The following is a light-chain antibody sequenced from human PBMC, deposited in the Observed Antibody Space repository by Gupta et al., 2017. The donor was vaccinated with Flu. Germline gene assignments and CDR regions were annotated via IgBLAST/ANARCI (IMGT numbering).Light chain of an antibody. V-gene: IGKV1-39*01. Sequence: SSLSASGGDRVTITCRASQSVSRYVNGYQQKTGKAPKLLIYAASSLQSGVPSRFSGSGSGTDFTLSISSLQSEDFAAYYCQQHHSTPPLTFGQGTKVEIK. CDR2: AAS. CDR3: QQHHSTPPLT. CDR1: QSVSRY. J-gene: IGKJ1*01.